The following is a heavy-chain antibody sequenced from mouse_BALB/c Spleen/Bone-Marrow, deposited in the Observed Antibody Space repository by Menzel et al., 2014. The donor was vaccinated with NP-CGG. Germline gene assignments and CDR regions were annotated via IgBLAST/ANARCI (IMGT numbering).Heavy chain of an antibody. CDR1: GFNIKDTY. D-gene: IGHD1-1*01. CDR3: VYGRDWYFDV. CDR2: IDPANGNT. V-gene: IGHV14-3*02. Sequence: EVKLVESGAELVKPGASVKLSCTASGFNIKDTYMHWVKERPEQGLEWIGRIDPANGNTKYDPKFQGKATITADTSSNPAYLQLSSLTSEDTAVYYCVYGRDWYFDVWGAGTTVTVSS. J-gene: IGHJ1*01.